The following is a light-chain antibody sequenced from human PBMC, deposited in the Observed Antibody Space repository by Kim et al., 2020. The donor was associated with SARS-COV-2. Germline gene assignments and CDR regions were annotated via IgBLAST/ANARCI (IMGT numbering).Light chain of an antibody. CDR1: NLGSKS. J-gene: IGLJ3*02. CDR2: YDS. V-gene: IGLV3-21*04. CDR3: QVWDSSSDHWV. Sequence: APGKTARITCGGNNLGSKSVHWYQPKPGQAPVLVIYYDSDRPSGIPERFSGSNSGNTATLTISRVEAGDEADYYCQVWDSSSDHWVFGGGTQLTVL.